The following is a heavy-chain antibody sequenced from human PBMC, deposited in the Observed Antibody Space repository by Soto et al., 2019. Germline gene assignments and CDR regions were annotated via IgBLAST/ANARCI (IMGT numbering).Heavy chain of an antibody. V-gene: IGHV1-18*01. CDR1: GYTFTSYG. J-gene: IGHJ4*02. CDR2: ISAYNGNT. CDR3: ARVFYCSSTSCYLAFDY. D-gene: IGHD2-2*01. Sequence: GASVKVSCKASGYTFTSYGISWVRQAPGQGLEWMGWISAYNGNTNYAQKLQGRVTMTTDTSTSTAYMELRSLRSDDTAVYYCARVFYCSSTSCYLAFDYWGQGTLVTVSS.